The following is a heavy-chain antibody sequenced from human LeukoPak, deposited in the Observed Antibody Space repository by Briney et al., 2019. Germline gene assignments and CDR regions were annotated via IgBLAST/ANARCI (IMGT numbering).Heavy chain of an antibody. J-gene: IGHJ4*02. D-gene: IGHD4-11*01. Sequence: PGGSLRLSCAVSGITLSNYGMSWVRQAPGKGLEWVSSISSSSSYIYYADSVKGRFTISRDNAKNSLYLQMNSLRAEDTAVYYCARDNDYSSEIDYWGQGTLVTVSS. V-gene: IGHV3-21*01. CDR2: ISSSSSYI. CDR3: ARDNDYSSEIDY. CDR1: GITLSNYG.